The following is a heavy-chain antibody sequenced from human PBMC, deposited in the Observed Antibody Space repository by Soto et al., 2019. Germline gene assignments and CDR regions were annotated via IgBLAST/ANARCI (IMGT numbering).Heavy chain of an antibody. CDR3: ARYLRHSYGYLEVDDY. V-gene: IGHV3-30-3*01. CDR2: ISYDGSNK. CDR1: GFTFSSYA. Sequence: QVQLVESGGGVVQPGRSLRLSCAASGFTFSSYAMHWVRQAPGKGLEWVAVISYDGSNKYYADSVKGRFTISRDNSKNTLNLQMNSLRAEDTAVYYCARYLRHSYGYLEVDDYWGQGTLVTVSS. D-gene: IGHD5-18*01. J-gene: IGHJ4*02.